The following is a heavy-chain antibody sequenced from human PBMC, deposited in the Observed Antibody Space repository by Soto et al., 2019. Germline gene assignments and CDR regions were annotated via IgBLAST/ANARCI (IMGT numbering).Heavy chain of an antibody. CDR2: ISYDGSNK. CDR1: GFTFSSYA. J-gene: IGHJ4*02. V-gene: IGHV3-30-3*01. D-gene: IGHD6-13*01. Sequence: QVQLVESGGGVVQPGRSLRLSCAASGFTFSSYAMHWVRQAPGKGLEWVAVISYDGSNKYYADSVKGRFTISRDNSKNTLYLQMNSLRAEDTAVYYCARVGAAAGALDYWGQGTLVTVSS. CDR3: ARVGAAAGALDY.